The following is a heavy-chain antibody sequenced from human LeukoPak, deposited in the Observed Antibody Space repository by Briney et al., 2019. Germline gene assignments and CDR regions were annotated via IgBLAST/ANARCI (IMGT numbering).Heavy chain of an antibody. Sequence: GESLKISCKGSGYNFTNYWIGWVRQMPGKGLEWMGIIYPGDSDTRYSPSFQGQVTISVDKSISTAYLQWSSLKASDTAMYYCARHARDGYASGNYYMDVWGKGTTVTVSS. CDR3: ARHARDGYASGNYYMDV. CDR2: IYPGDSDT. V-gene: IGHV5-51*01. CDR1: GYNFTNYW. J-gene: IGHJ6*03. D-gene: IGHD5-24*01.